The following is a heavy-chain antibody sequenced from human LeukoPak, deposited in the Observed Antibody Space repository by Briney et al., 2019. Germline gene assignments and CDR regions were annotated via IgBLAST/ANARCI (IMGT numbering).Heavy chain of an antibody. Sequence: SETLSLTCTVSGGSISSYYWSWIRQPPGKGLEWIGYIYYSGSTNYNPSLKSRVTISVDTSKNQFSLKLSSVTAADTAVYYCARVEYYYDSSGYDYWGQGTLVTVSS. CDR1: GGSISSYY. V-gene: IGHV4-59*01. J-gene: IGHJ4*02. D-gene: IGHD3-22*01. CDR2: IYYSGST. CDR3: ARVEYYYDSSGYDY.